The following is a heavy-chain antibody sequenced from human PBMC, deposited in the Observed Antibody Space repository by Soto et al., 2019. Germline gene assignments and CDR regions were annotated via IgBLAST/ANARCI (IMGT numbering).Heavy chain of an antibody. Sequence: SETLSLTCAVSGGSICSSNWWSWVRQPPGKGLEWIGEIYHSGSTNYNPSLKSRVTISVDKSKNQFSLKLSSVTAADTAVYDYAMTDCSSTSCYVDYWGQRTLVT. CDR2: IYHSGST. CDR3: AMTDCSSTSCYVDY. D-gene: IGHD2-2*01. J-gene: IGHJ4*02. V-gene: IGHV4-4*02. CDR1: GGSICSSNW.